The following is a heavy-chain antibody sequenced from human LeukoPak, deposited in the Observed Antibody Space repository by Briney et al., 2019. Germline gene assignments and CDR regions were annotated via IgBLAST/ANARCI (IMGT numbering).Heavy chain of an antibody. J-gene: IGHJ4*02. V-gene: IGHV3-9*01. Sequence: HAGGSLRLSCAASGFTFDDYAMHWVRHAPGKGLEWVSGISWNSGSIGYADSVKGRFTISRDNAKNSLYLQMNSLRAEDTALYYCAKDHYDSSGYYSLFDYWGQGTLVTVSS. CDR2: ISWNSGSI. CDR3: AKDHYDSSGYYSLFDY. CDR1: GFTFDDYA. D-gene: IGHD3-22*01.